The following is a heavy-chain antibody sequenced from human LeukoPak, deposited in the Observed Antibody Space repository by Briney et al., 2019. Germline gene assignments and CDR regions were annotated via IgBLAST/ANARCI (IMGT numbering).Heavy chain of an antibody. V-gene: IGHV4-38-2*02. CDR3: ARLPYCSGGSCYPAGDY. J-gene: IGHJ4*02. D-gene: IGHD2-15*01. CDR1: GSSISSGYY. CDR2: IYHSGST. Sequence: SETLSLTCTVSGSSISSGYYWGWIRQPPGKGLEWIGSIYHSGSTYYNPSLKSRVTISVDTSKNQFSLKLSSVTAADTAVYYCARLPYCSGGSCYPAGDYWGQGTLVTVSS.